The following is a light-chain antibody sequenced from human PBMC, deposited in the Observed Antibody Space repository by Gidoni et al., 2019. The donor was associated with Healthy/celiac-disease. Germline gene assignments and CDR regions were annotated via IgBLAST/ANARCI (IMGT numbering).Light chain of an antibody. J-gene: IGKJ4*01. CDR1: QSISSW. V-gene: IGKV1-5*01. CDR3: QQYNSYSLT. CDR2: DAY. Sequence: DIHMTPSPSTLSASVGDRVTITCRASQSISSWLAWYQQKPGKAPKLLIYDAYSLESGVPSRFSGSGSGTEFTLTISSLQPDDFATYYCQQYNSYSLTFXGXTKVEIK.